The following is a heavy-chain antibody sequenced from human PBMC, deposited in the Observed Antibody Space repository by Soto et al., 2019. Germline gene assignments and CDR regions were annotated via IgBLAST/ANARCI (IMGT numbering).Heavy chain of an antibody. CDR1: GYTFTSYY. J-gene: IGHJ6*03. D-gene: IGHD5-12*01. CDR3: ARLRRGYSGYDLDYYYYMDV. V-gene: IGHV1-46*01. CDR2: INPSGGST. Sequence: GASVKVSCKASGYTFTSYYMHWVRQAPGQGLEWMGIINPSGGSTSYAQKFQGRVTMTRDTSTSTAYMELSSLRSEDTAVYYCARLRRGYSGYDLDYYYYMDVWGKGTTVTVSS.